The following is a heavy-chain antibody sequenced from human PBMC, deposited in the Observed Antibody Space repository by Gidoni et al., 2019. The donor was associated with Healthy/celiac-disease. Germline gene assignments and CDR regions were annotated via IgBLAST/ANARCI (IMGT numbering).Heavy chain of an antibody. CDR3: TNSRWIAAADYFDY. Sequence: QLQLQESGPGLVKPSETLSLTCTVSGGSIISSSYYWGWIRQPPGKGLEWIGSIYYSGSTYYNPSLKSRVTISVDTSKNQFSLKLSSVTAADTAVYYCTNSRWIAAADYFDYWGQGTLVTVSS. D-gene: IGHD6-13*01. CDR1: GGSIISSSYY. CDR2: IYYSGST. V-gene: IGHV4-39*07. J-gene: IGHJ4*02.